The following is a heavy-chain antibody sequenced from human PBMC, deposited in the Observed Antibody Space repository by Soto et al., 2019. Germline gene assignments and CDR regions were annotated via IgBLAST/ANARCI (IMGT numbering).Heavy chain of an antibody. CDR2: IYYSGST. Sequence: SETLSLTCTVSGGSISSYYWSWIRQPPGKGLEWIGYIYYSGSTNYNPSLKSRVTISVDTSKNQFSLKLSSVTAADTAVYYCASSGSSSWYVRKAVFDYWGQGTLVTVSS. J-gene: IGHJ4*02. D-gene: IGHD6-13*01. CDR1: GGSISSYY. CDR3: ASSGSSSWYVRKAVFDY. V-gene: IGHV4-59*01.